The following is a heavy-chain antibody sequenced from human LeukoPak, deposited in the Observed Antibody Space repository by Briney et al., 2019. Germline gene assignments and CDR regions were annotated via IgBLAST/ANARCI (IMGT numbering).Heavy chain of an antibody. Sequence: ATVKVSCKASGYTFTGYYTHWVRQAPGQGLEWMGWINPNSGGTNYAQKFQGRVTMTRDTSISTAYMELSRLRSDDTAVYYCARDVRYYYDSSGYLFDYWGQGTLVTVSS. J-gene: IGHJ4*02. CDR2: INPNSGGT. CDR3: ARDVRYYYDSSGYLFDY. D-gene: IGHD3-22*01. V-gene: IGHV1-2*02. CDR1: GYTFTGYY.